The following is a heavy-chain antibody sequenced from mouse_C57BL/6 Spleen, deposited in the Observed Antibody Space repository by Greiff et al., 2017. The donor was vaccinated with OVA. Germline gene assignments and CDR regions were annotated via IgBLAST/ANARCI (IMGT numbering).Heavy chain of an antibody. CDR2: IYPGGGYT. CDR3: ARKDAGWDFDY. D-gene: IGHD3-3*01. V-gene: IGHV1-63*01. CDR1: GYTFTNYW. Sequence: QVQLKESGAELVRPGTSVKMSCKASGYTFTNYWIGWAKQRPGHGLEWIGDIYPGGGYTNYNEKFKGKATLTADKSSSTAYMQFSSLTSEDSAIYYCARKDAGWDFDYWGQGTTLTVSS. J-gene: IGHJ2*01.